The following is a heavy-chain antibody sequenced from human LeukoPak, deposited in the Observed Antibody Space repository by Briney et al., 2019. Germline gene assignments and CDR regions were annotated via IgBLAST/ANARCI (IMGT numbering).Heavy chain of an antibody. CDR2: IYPGDSDT. D-gene: IGHD5-18*01. J-gene: IGHJ4*02. CDR1: GYSFTTYW. CDR3: ARHAGYSYGFGRSREYYFDY. Sequence: PGESLKISCKASGYSFTTYWIGWVRQMPGKGLEWMGSIYPGDSDTTYDPSFQGQVTISADKSISTAYLQWNSLKASDTAMYYCARHAGYSYGFGRSREYYFDYWGQGTLVTVSS. V-gene: IGHV5-51*01.